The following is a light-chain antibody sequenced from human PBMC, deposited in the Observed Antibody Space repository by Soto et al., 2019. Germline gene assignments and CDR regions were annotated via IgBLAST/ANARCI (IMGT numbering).Light chain of an antibody. CDR3: QQYNNWPLT. J-gene: IGKJ1*01. V-gene: IGKV3-20*01. CDR2: GAS. CDR1: QSVSSSY. Sequence: EIVLTQSPGTLSLSPGERATLSCRASQSVSSSYLAWYQQKPGQAPRLLIYGASSRATGIPDRFNGSGSGTDFTLTISRLEPEDFAVYYCQQYNNWPLTFGQGTRWIS.